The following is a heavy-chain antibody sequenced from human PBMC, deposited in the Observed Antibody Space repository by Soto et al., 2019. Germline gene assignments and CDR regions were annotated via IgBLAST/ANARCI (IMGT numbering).Heavy chain of an antibody. Sequence: SETLSLTYTGSGGYMSSYYWSWIRQSPRKGLEWIAYIYYSGSTNYNPSLKSRVTISVDTSKNQFSLKLSSVTAADTAVYYCARGSVGLGYYHHGMDVWGQGTTVTVSS. CDR1: GGYMSSYY. V-gene: IGHV4-59*12. CDR2: IYYSGST. J-gene: IGHJ6*02. D-gene: IGHD2-2*01. CDR3: ARGSVGLGYYHHGMDV.